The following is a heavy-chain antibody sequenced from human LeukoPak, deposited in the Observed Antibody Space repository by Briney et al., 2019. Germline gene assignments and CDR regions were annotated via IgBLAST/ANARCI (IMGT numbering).Heavy chain of an antibody. D-gene: IGHD6-13*01. CDR2: IYYSGST. J-gene: IGHJ4*02. CDR1: GGSISSSSYY. V-gene: IGHV4-39*01. CDR3: ARGLPYSSRLYFDY. Sequence: SETLSLTCTVSGGSISSSSYYWGWIRQPPGTGLEWIGSIYYSGSTYYNPSLKSRVTISVDTSKNQFSLKLSSVTAADTAVYYCARGLPYSSRLYFDYWGQGTLVTVSS.